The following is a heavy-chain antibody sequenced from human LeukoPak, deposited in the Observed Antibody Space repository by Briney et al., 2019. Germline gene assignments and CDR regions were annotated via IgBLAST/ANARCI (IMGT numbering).Heavy chain of an antibody. CDR2: IRQDGSEK. CDR1: GFTFSSYW. V-gene: IGHV3-7*01. D-gene: IGHD6-19*01. J-gene: IGHJ4*02. CDR3: ARWAVTGIYLDS. Sequence: PGGSLRLSCAASGFTFSSYWMSWVRQAPGKGLEWVANIRQDGSEKHYVDSVKGRFTISRDNAKNSLYLQVNGLRAEDTAVYYCARWAVTGIYLDSWGQGTLLTVSS.